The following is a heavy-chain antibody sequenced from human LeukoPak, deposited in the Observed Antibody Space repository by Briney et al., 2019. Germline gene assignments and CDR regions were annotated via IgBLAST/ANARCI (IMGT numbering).Heavy chain of an antibody. CDR1: GFTFSSYA. D-gene: IGHD3-22*01. Sequence: GGSLRLSCAASGFTFSSYAMHSVRQAPGKGLEWVAVISYDGSNKYYADSVKGRFTISRDNSKNTLYLQMNSLRAEDTAVYYCARGIPGYFGTSGYYYEYWGQGTLVTVSS. CDR3: ARGIPGYFGTSGYYYEY. CDR2: ISYDGSNK. J-gene: IGHJ4*02. V-gene: IGHV3-30*04.